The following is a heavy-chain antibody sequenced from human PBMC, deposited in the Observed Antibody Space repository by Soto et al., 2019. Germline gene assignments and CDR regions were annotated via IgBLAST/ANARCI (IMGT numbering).Heavy chain of an antibody. V-gene: IGHV3-33*01. CDR2: IWYDGSNK. CDR1: GFTFSSYG. Sequence: GGSLRLSXAASGFTFSSYGMHWVRHAPGKGLEWVAVIWYDGSNKYYADSVKGRFTISRDNSKNTLYLQMNSLRAEDTAVYYCARSVGFYYDSSGYYDYWGQGTLVTVSS. CDR3: ARSVGFYYDSSGYYDY. J-gene: IGHJ4*02. D-gene: IGHD3-22*01.